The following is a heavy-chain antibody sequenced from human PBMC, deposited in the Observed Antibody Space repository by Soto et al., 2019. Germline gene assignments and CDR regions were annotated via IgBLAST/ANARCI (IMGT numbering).Heavy chain of an antibody. CDR1: GFTFSSYA. CDR2: ISGSGGST. Sequence: TGGSLRLSCAASGFTFSSYAMSWVRQAPGKGLEWVSAISGSGGSTYYADSVTGRFTISRDNSKNKVYLQIDSLGPEDTAVYYCASPLAAADNPLDYWGQGTLVTVSS. CDR3: ASPLAAADNPLDY. D-gene: IGHD6-13*01. J-gene: IGHJ4*02. V-gene: IGHV3-23*01.